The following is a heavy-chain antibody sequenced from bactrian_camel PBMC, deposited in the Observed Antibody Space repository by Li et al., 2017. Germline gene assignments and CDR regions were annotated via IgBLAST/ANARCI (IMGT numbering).Heavy chain of an antibody. D-gene: IGHD6*01. CDR2: INGNSKNR. CDR3: ATGYGSSSLSTP. CDR1: GFTFSSYG. V-gene: IGHV3-2*01. J-gene: IGHJ4*01. Sequence: QLVESGGGLVQPGGSLRLSCAASGFTFSSYGMSRVRQAPGKGLEWVSGINGNSKNRHYAEFVEGRFTISRNNAKNTMYLQMNSLKSEDTALYYCATGYGSSSLSTPRGQGTQVTVS.